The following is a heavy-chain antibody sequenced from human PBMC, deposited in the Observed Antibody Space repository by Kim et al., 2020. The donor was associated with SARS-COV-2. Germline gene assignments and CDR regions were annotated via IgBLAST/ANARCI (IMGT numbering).Heavy chain of an antibody. V-gene: IGHV4-59*01. Sequence: SETLSLTCTVSGGSISSYYWSWIRQPPGKGLEWIGYIYYSGSTNYNPSLKSRVTISVDTSKNQFSLKLSSVTAADTAVYYCARLAAAGGVDYWGQGTLVTVSS. CDR1: GGSISSYY. CDR2: IYYSGST. J-gene: IGHJ4*02. D-gene: IGHD6-13*01. CDR3: ARLAAAGGVDY.